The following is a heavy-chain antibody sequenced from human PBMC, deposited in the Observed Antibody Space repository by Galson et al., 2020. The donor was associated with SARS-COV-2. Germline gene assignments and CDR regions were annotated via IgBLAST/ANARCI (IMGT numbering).Heavy chain of an antibody. D-gene: IGHD6-19*01. CDR1: GFSLSTSRVG. CDR3: AHSRGGDSSGWSLFDY. J-gene: IGHJ4*02. CDR2: IHRDDDK. V-gene: IGHV2-5*02. Sequence: KMSGPTLVKPPQTLTLTCTFPGFSLSTSRVGVAWIRQPPGKALEWLALIHRDDDKRYSPSLKSRLTITKDTAKNQVVLTMTNMDPVDTATYYWAHSRGGDSSGWSLFDYWGQGTLVTVSS.